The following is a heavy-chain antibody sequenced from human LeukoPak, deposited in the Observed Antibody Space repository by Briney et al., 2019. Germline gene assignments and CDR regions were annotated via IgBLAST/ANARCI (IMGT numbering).Heavy chain of an antibody. D-gene: IGHD3-22*01. J-gene: IGHJ3*02. Sequence: SSETLSLTCTVSGVSISSGSHYWSWIRQPAGKGLEWIGYIYYSGSTNYNPSLKSRVTISVDTSKNQFSLKLSSVTAADTAVYYCAREGTSYDSSGYGAFDIWGQGTMVTVSS. V-gene: IGHV4-61*10. CDR3: AREGTSYDSSGYGAFDI. CDR1: GVSISSGSHY. CDR2: IYYSGST.